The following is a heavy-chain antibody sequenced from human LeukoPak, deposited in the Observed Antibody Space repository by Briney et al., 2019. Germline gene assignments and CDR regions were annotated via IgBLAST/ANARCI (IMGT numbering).Heavy chain of an antibody. V-gene: IGHV3-7*01. CDR3: ARGGGYPDY. J-gene: IGHJ4*02. D-gene: IGHD3-22*01. CDR2: IKHDESEE. Sequence: PGGSLRLSCTGSGFTFSRHWMCWVRQAPGKGLEWVANIKHDESEESYVDSVKGRFTVSRDNAKKSLYLQMNSLRVDDTAVYYCARGGGYPDYWGRGVLVTVSS. CDR1: GFTFSRHW.